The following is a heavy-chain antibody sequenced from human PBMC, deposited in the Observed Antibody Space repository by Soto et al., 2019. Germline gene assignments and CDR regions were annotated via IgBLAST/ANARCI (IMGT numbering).Heavy chain of an antibody. CDR2: IYPGDSDT. D-gene: IGHD6-13*01. J-gene: IGHJ6*02. CDR3: ARAGIAAAPFYGMDV. Sequence: HGESLKISCKGSGYSFTSYWIGWVRQMPGKGLEWMGIIYPGDSDTRYSPSFQGQVTISADKSISTAYLQWSSLKASDTAMYYCARAGIAAAPFYGMDVWGQGTTVTVSS. V-gene: IGHV5-51*01. CDR1: GYSFTSYW.